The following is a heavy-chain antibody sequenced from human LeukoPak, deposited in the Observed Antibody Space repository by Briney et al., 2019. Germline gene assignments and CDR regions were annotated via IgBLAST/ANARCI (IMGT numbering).Heavy chain of an antibody. CDR2: ISWNSGSI. CDR1: GFTFDDYA. Sequence: GRSLRLSCAASGFTFDDYAMHWVRQAPGKGLEWVSGISWNSGSIGYADSVKGRFTISRDNAKNSLYPQMHSLRAEDTALYYCAKDFEMATIEPLDPWGQGTLVTVSS. D-gene: IGHD5-24*01. V-gene: IGHV3-9*01. J-gene: IGHJ5*02. CDR3: AKDFEMATIEPLDP.